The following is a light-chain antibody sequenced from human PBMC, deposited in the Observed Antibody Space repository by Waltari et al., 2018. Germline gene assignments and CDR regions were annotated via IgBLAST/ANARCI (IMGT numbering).Light chain of an antibody. J-gene: IGLJ2*01. V-gene: IGLV3-21*03. Sequence: SYVLTQPPSVSVAPVKTARITCGGKDIGRKSVHWYQQKPGQAPLLVVYGESERPSGIPERFSGSKSGDTATLTISRVEAGDEADYYCQVYYPNSDHVVFGGGTKLTVL. CDR3: QVYYPNSDHVV. CDR2: GES. CDR1: DIGRKS.